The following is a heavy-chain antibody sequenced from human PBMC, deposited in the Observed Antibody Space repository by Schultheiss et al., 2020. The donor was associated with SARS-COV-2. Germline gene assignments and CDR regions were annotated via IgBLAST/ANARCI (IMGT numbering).Heavy chain of an antibody. V-gene: IGHV3-21*01. CDR2: IRSSGRDI. CDR1: GFTFSSYS. J-gene: IGHJ5*02. Sequence: GGSLRLSCAASGFTFSSYSMNWVRQAPGKGLEFVASIRSSGRDIYYADSMQGRFTVSRDNANNSLYLQMHSLRAEDTAVYYCVRDRSWWTPYNCFDLWGRGTLVTVSS. D-gene: IGHD2-15*01. CDR3: VRDRSWWTPYNCFDL.